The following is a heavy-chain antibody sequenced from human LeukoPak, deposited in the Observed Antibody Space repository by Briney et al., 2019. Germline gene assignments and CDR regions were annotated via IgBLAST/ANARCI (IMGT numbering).Heavy chain of an antibody. J-gene: IGHJ4*02. CDR3: ARGRITMTD. CDR1: GGSISSYY. V-gene: IGHV4-34*01. Sequence: SETLSLTCTVSGGSISSYYWSWIRQPPGKGLEWIGEINHSGSTNYNPSLKSRVTISVDTSKNQFSLKLSSVTAADTAVYYCARGRITMTDWGQGTLVTVSS. D-gene: IGHD3-22*01. CDR2: INHSGST.